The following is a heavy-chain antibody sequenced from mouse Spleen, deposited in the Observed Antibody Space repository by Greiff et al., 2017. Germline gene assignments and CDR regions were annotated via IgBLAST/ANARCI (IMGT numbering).Heavy chain of an antibody. CDR2: IDPENGDT. J-gene: IGHJ2*01. Sequence: VQLKQSGAELVRPGASVKLSCTASGLNIKDDYMHWVKQRPEQGLEWIGWIDPENGDTEYASKFQGKATITADTSSNTAYLQLSSLTSEDTAVYYCTTRSTMITTGDYFDYWGQGTTLTVSS. D-gene: IGHD2-4*01. V-gene: IGHV14-4*01. CDR3: TTRSTMITTGDYFDY. CDR1: GLNIKDDY.